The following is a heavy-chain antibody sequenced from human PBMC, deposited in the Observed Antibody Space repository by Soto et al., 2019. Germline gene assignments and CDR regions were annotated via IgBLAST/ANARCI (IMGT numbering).Heavy chain of an antibody. V-gene: IGHV4-59*01. CDR3: ARARMIESWIDY. CDR2: VYYSGST. J-gene: IGHJ4*01. Sequence: SETLSLTCDVSGDSISTYYWSWIRQPPGKGLEWIGYVYYSGSTLYNPSLESRVTLSIDMSKKQVSLKLNSVIAADTAVYYCARARMIESWIDYWGHGTLVTVSS. D-gene: IGHD2-21*01. CDR1: GDSISTYY.